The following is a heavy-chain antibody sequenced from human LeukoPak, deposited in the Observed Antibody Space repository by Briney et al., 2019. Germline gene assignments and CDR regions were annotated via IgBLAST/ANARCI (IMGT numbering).Heavy chain of an antibody. CDR1: GGSISSYY. CDR2: IYYSGST. D-gene: IGHD3-16*01. J-gene: IGHJ5*02. Sequence: SETLSLTCTVSGGSISSYYWSWIRQPPGKGLEWIGYIYYSGSTNYNPSLKSRVTISVDTSKNQFSLKLSSVTAADTAVYYCARGHYGFDPWGQGTLVTVSS. V-gene: IGHV4-59*01. CDR3: ARGHYGFDP.